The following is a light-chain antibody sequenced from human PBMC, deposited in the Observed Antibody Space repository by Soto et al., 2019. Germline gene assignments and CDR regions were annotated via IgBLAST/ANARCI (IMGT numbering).Light chain of an antibody. CDR1: QSVSSN. CDR3: QQYNNWPQT. J-gene: IGKJ1*01. Sequence: EIVMPQSPATLSVSPGERATLSCRASQSVSSNLAWYQQKPGQAPRLLIYGTSTRASGIPARFSGSGSGTDFTLTITSLQSEDFAVYYGQQYNNWPQTFGQGTKVEIK. CDR2: GTS. V-gene: IGKV3-15*01.